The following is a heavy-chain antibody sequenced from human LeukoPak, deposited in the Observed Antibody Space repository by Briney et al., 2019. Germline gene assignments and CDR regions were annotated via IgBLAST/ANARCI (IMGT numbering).Heavy chain of an antibody. Sequence: SETLSLTCTVSGGSISSYYWSWIRQPPGKGLEWIGYIYYSGSTNYNPSLKSRVTISVDTSKNQFSLKLSSVTAADTAVYYCARHSGGSYTVFDYWGQGTLVTVSS. V-gene: IGHV4-59*08. CDR1: GGSISSYY. CDR2: IYYSGST. J-gene: IGHJ4*02. CDR3: ARHSGGSYTVFDY. D-gene: IGHD1-26*01.